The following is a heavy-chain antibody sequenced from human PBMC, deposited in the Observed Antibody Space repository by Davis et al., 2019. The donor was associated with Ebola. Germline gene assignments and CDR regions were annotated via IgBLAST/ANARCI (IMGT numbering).Heavy chain of an antibody. J-gene: IGHJ6*04. CDR3: ARSGLSFGVVKYHYGMDA. CDR2: ISGSGGNT. V-gene: IGHV3-23*01. Sequence: GESLKISCADSVITFSSYAMTWVRQAPGKGLEWVSAISGSGGNTYYADSVKGRFTISRDNSKKKMYLQMNSLRGEDTAVYYCARSGLSFGVVKYHYGMDAWGKGTTVTVSS. D-gene: IGHD3-3*01. CDR1: VITFSSYA.